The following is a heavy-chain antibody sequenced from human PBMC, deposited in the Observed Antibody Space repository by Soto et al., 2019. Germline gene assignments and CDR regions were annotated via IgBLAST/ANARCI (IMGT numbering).Heavy chain of an antibody. Sequence: QVQLVESGGGVVQPGRSLRLSCAASRFTFSNYAMHWVRQAPGKGLEWVAVISYDGSNKYYADSVKGRFTISRDNSENTLYLQMNSLRAEDTAVYYCALPIFGVPAVYYGMDVWGLGTTVAVSS. CDR2: ISYDGSNK. CDR1: RFTFSNYA. V-gene: IGHV3-30-3*01. CDR3: ALPIFGVPAVYYGMDV. J-gene: IGHJ6*02. D-gene: IGHD3-3*01.